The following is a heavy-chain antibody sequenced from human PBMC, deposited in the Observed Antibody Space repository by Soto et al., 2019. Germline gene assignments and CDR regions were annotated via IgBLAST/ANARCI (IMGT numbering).Heavy chain of an antibody. V-gene: IGHV5-51*01. D-gene: IGHD6-19*01. J-gene: IGHJ6*02. CDR2: IYPGDSDT. CDR3: ARHGGHPHKTAGYSSYYGMDV. CDR1: GYSFTSYW. Sequence: GESLKISCKGSGYSFTSYWIGWVRQMPGKGLESMGIIYPGDSDTRYSPSFQGQVTISADKSISTAYLQWSSLKASDTAMYYCARHGGHPHKTAGYSSYYGMDVWGQGTTVTVSS.